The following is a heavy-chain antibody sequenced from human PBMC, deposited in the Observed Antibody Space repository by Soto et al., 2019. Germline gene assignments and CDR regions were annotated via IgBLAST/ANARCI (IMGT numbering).Heavy chain of an antibody. V-gene: IGHV3-48*02. CDR1: GFTFSSYS. CDR2: ISSSSSTI. CDR3: ARDVDIVVVPAAMDYGMDV. Sequence: PGGSLRLSCAASGFTFSSYSMNWVRQAPGKGLEWVSYISSSSSTIYYADSVKGRFTISRDNAKNSLYLQMNSLRDEDTAVYYCARDVDIVVVPAAMDYGMDVWGQGTTVTVSS. D-gene: IGHD2-2*03. J-gene: IGHJ6*02.